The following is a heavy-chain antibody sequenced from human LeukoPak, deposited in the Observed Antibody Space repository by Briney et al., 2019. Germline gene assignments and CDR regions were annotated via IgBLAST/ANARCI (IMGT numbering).Heavy chain of an antibody. CDR3: ARGGHSDSSFDY. J-gene: IGHJ4*02. CDR1: GFTFSSYS. D-gene: IGHD3-9*01. V-gene: IGHV3-21*01. Sequence: PGGSLRLSCAASGFTFSSYSMNWVRQAPGKGLEWVSSISSSSSYIYYADSVKGRFTISRDNAKNSLYLQMNSLRAEDTAVYYCARGGHSDSSFDYWGQGTLVTVSS. CDR2: ISSSSSYI.